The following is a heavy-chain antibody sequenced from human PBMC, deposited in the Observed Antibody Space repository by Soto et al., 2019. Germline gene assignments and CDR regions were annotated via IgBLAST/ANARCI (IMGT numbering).Heavy chain of an antibody. V-gene: IGHV4-34*01. D-gene: IGHD6-13*01. CDR1: GGSFSGYY. Sequence: PSETLSLTCAVYGGSFSGYYWSWIRQTPGKGLEWIGEINHSGSTNYNPSLKSRVTISVDTSKNQFSLKLSSVTAADTAVYYCARRSIAAAGTGWFDPWGQGTLVTVSS. J-gene: IGHJ5*02. CDR3: ARRSIAAAGTGWFDP. CDR2: INHSGST.